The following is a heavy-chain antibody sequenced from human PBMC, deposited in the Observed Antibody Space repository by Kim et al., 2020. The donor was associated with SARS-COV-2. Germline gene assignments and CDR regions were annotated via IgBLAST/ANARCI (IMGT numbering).Heavy chain of an antibody. J-gene: IGHJ6*02. D-gene: IGHD6-13*01. Sequence: GGSLRLSCVGSGFSFSRFDMSWVRQRPGKGLEWVAATGTTDNTFYSVSAKGRFIVSSEDDTSSFYLQMNSLIAGDTAVYYCSRYNAAARFPLDVWGQGTT. CDR3: SRYNAAARFPLDV. CDR2: TGTTDNT. V-gene: IGHV3-13*04. CDR1: GFSFSRFD.